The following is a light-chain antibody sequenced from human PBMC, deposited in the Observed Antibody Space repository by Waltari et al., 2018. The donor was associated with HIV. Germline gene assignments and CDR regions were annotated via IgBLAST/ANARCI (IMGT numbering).Light chain of an antibody. CDR2: DTS. CDR3: QQYDDWTV. J-gene: IGKJ4*01. V-gene: IGKV3-15*01. CDR1: HGINNN. Sequence: VMPQSPAPLSVSPGETATLSCTASHGINNNLAWYQQNPGQAPRLLICDTSARATGSPDRFSGSGSGTEFTLTISSLQSEDFAVYYCQQYDDWTVFGGGTKGDIK.